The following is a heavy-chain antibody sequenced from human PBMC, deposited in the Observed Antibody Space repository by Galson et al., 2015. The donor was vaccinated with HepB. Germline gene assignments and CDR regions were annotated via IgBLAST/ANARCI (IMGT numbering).Heavy chain of an antibody. Sequence: SLRLSCAASGFTLSSYGMHWVRQAPGKGLEWVAVIWYDGSNKYYADSVKGRFTISRDNSKNTLYLQMNSLRAEDTAVYYCARDRTYYDFWSGYPRGYYYYGMDVWGQGTTVTVSS. D-gene: IGHD3-3*01. CDR1: GFTLSSYG. CDR3: ARDRTYYDFWSGYPRGYYYYGMDV. J-gene: IGHJ6*02. V-gene: IGHV3-33*01. CDR2: IWYDGSNK.